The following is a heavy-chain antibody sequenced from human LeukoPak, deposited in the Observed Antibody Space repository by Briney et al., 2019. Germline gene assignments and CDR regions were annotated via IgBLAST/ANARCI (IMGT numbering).Heavy chain of an antibody. CDR3: ITNGGGDSGYGNFDY. CDR1: GFTFDDYA. Sequence: GRSLRLSCAVSGFTFDDYAMHWVRQVPGKGLEWVAGISWNSDTRGYVDSVKGRFTISRDNARNSLYPQMNSLRAEGTALYYCITNGGGDSGYGNFDYWGQGTLVTVSS. CDR2: ISWNSDTR. V-gene: IGHV3-9*01. D-gene: IGHD5-12*01. J-gene: IGHJ4*02.